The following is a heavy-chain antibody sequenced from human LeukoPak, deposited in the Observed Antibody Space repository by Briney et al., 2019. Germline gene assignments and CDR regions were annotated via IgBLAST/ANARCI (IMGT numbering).Heavy chain of an antibody. CDR2: TYSGGTT. CDR3: ARESPTAVTCFDY. V-gene: IGHV3-66*01. J-gene: IGHJ4*02. Sequence: GGSLRLSCAASGFTVTSNHMTWVRQAPGKGLEWVSVTYSGGTTYYADSVKARFTTSRDNSKNTLCLQMDHLRAEDTAVYYCARESPTAVTCFDYWGQGTLVTVSS. D-gene: IGHD4-17*01. CDR1: GFTVTSNH.